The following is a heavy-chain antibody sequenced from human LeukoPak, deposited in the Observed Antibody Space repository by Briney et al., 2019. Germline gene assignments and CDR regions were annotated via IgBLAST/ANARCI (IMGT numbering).Heavy chain of an antibody. CDR3: ARGRSLGNWFDP. D-gene: IGHD3-16*01. CDR2: IYTSGST. Sequence: SETLSLTCTVSGGSISSYYWSWIRRPAGKGLEWIGRIYTSGSTNYNPSLKSRVTMSVDTSKNQFSLKLSSVTAADTAVYYCARGRSLGNWFDPWGQGTLVTVSS. V-gene: IGHV4-4*07. J-gene: IGHJ5*02. CDR1: GGSISSYY.